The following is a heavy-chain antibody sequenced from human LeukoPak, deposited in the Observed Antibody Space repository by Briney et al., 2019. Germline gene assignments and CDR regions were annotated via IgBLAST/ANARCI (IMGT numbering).Heavy chain of an antibody. CDR2: ISSSSTNI. V-gene: IGHV3-48*02. J-gene: IGHJ6*02. CDR1: GFTFTSYS. Sequence: GGSLRLSCAASGFTFTSYSMNWVRQAPGKGLEWISFISSSSTNIYYADSVKGRFTISRDNAKNSLYLQMNSLRDGDTAVYYCAADHTAAGNYTGMDVWGQGTTVTVSS. D-gene: IGHD6-13*01. CDR3: AADHTAAGNYTGMDV.